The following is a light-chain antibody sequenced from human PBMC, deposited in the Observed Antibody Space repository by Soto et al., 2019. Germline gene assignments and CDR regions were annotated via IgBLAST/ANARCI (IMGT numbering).Light chain of an antibody. J-gene: IGLJ1*01. CDR2: HVT. CDR3: YDITTSHTDV. CDR1: SSDIGDYDY. V-gene: IGLV2-14*03. Sequence: QSALTQPASVSGAPGQSITISCTGTSSDIGDYDYVSWYQQHPGKAPKLMIYHVTYRPSGVSYRYSGSKSGNSASLTISGPQADADADYYCYDITTSHTDVFGSGTKLTVL.